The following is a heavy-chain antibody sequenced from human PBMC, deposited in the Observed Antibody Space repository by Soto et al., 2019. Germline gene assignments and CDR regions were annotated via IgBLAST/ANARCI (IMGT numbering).Heavy chain of an antibody. CDR2: ISAYNGNT. CDR3: AREVGIAVASTEYYFYGMDV. J-gene: IGHJ6*02. CDR1: GYTFTSYG. V-gene: IGHV1-18*01. Sequence: ASVKVSCKASGYTFTSYGIGWVRQAPGQGLEWMGWISAYNGNTNYAQKLQGRVTMTTDTSTSTAYMELRSLRSDDTAVYYCAREVGIAVASTEYYFYGMDVWGQGNTVTLSS. D-gene: IGHD6-19*01.